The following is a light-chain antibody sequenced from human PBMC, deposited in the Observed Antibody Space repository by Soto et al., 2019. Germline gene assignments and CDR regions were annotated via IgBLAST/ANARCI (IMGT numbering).Light chain of an antibody. J-gene: IGKJ3*01. V-gene: IGKV3-15*01. CDR1: QSVSSN. CDR2: GAS. CDR3: QQYGDSPAT. Sequence: EIVMTQSPATLSVPPGERATLSCRASQSVSSNLAWYQQKPGQAPRLLIYGASTRATGIPARFSGSGSGTEFTLTISSLQSEDFAVYYCQQYGDSPATFGPGTKVDIK.